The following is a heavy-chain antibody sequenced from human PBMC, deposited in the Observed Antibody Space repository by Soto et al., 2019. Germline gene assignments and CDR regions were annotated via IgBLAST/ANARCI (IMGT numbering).Heavy chain of an antibody. Sequence: EVQVEESGGGLVTPGGSLRLSCAVSGLIFSNVWMNWVRQAPGKGRECVGRIKSKTDGGTTDYAAPVKGRFTISRDDSRNTMYLQMNSLKTEYTAVDYCTHLLIGYYIEEAGSIWGQGTMVTVSS. CDR2: IKSKTDGGTT. J-gene: IGHJ3*02. CDR3: THLLIGYYIEEAGSI. CDR1: GLIFSNVW. V-gene: IGHV3-15*07. D-gene: IGHD3-3*01.